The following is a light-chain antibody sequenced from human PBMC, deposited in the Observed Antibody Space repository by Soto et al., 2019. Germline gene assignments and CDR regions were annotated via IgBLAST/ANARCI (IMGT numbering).Light chain of an antibody. CDR1: QSVSIY. CDR3: QQRSKWPPIT. CDR2: DAA. Sequence: EIVLTESPATLSLSPGERATLSCRTSQSVSIYLAWYQQKPGQTPRLLIYDAANRATGIPARFSGSGSGTDFTLTISSLEPEDFAVYYCQQRSKWPPITFGQGTKVDIK. J-gene: IGKJ1*01. V-gene: IGKV3-11*01.